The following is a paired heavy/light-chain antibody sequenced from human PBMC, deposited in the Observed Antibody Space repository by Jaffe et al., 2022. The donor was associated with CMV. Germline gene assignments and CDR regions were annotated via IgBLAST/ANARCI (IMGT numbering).Heavy chain of an antibody. CDR1: GFTFSDYY. J-gene: IGHJ6*02. D-gene: IGHD3-22*01. CDR2: ISSSGSTI. V-gene: IGHV3-11*01. Sequence: QVQLVESGGGLVKPGGSLRLSCAASGFTFSDYYMSWIRQAPGKGLEWVSYISSSGSTIYYADSVKGRFTISRDNAKNSLYLQMNSLRAEDTAVYYCAGSYDSSGYYAIQYYYYYYGMDVWGQGTTVTVSS. CDR3: AGSYDSSGYYAIQYYYYYYGMDV.
Light chain of an antibody. V-gene: IGKV1-17*03. Sequence: DIQMTQSPSAMSASVGDRVTITCRASQGISNYLAWFQQKPGKVPKRLIYAASSLQSGVPSRFSGSGSGTEFTLTISSLQPEDFATYYCLQHNSYPRTFGQGTKLEIK. CDR2: AAS. CDR1: QGISNY. J-gene: IGKJ2*01. CDR3: LQHNSYPRT.